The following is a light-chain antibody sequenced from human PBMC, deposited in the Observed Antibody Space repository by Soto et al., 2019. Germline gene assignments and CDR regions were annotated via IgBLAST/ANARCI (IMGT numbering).Light chain of an antibody. V-gene: IGKV1-39*01. Sequence: DIQMTQSPSSLSASTGDRVTITCRASQTVSTYLSWYQRKPGKAPSLLIYTTSSLQTGVPSRFSGSGSATEFTLTISSLQPEDFATYYCLQSYAIPWTFGLGTKVDIK. CDR1: QTVSTY. CDR3: LQSYAIPWT. J-gene: IGKJ1*01. CDR2: TTS.